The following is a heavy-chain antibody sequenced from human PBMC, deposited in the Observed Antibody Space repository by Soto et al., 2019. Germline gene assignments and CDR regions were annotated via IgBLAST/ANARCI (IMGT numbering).Heavy chain of an antibody. CDR3: ARDKYDFWSGKHYYYYMDV. V-gene: IGHV1-3*01. CDR1: GYTFTSYA. Sequence: GASAKLTWKASGYTFTSYAMHSLRQAPGQRLEWMGWINAGNGNTKYSQKFQGRVTITRDTSASTACMELSSLRSEDTAVYYCARDKYDFWSGKHYYYYMDVWGKGTTVNVSS. J-gene: IGHJ6*03. CDR2: INAGNGNT. D-gene: IGHD3-3*01.